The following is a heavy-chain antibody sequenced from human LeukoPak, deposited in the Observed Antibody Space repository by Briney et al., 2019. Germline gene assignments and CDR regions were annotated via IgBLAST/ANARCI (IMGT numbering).Heavy chain of an antibody. CDR2: ISGSGGST. CDR1: GFTFSSYG. Sequence: PGGSLRLSCAASGFTFSSYGMSWVRQAPGKGLEWVSAISGSGGSTYYADSVKGRFTISRDNSKNTLYLQMNSLRADDTAVYDCAKRRDGYNNGAFDIWGQGTMVIVSS. V-gene: IGHV3-23*01. D-gene: IGHD5-24*01. J-gene: IGHJ3*02. CDR3: AKRRDGYNNGAFDI.